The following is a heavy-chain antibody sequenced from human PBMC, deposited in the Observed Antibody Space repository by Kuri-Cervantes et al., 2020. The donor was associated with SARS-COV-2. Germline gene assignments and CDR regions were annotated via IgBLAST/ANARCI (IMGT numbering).Heavy chain of an antibody. CDR1: RYTFTNYF. CDR3: ARGGWGRSIAARAPEVHGDYYYYCMDV. CDR2: ISPIVGDT. D-gene: IGHD6-6*01. V-gene: IGHV1-46*01. J-gene: IGHJ6*03. Sequence: ASVKVSCKASRYTFTNYFTQWVRQAPGQGLEWMAIISPIVGDTTYAQRFRDRLSVTMDTSTSTAYMELSSLRSEDTAVYYCARGGWGRSIAARAPEVHGDYYYYCMDVWGKGTTVTVSS.